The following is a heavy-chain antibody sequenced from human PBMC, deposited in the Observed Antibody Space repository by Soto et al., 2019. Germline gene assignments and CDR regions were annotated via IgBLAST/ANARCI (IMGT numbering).Heavy chain of an antibody. CDR1: GFTFSSYW. CDR3: ARVLYNWNDVLDY. CDR2: INGDGSGT. V-gene: IGHV3-74*01. Sequence: PGGSLRLSCAASGFTFSSYWMHWVRQAPGKGLVWVSRINGDGSGTSYADSVKGRFTISRDNAKNTLYLQMNSLRAEDTAVYYCARVLYNWNDVLDYWGQETLVTLYS. J-gene: IGHJ4*02. D-gene: IGHD1-20*01.